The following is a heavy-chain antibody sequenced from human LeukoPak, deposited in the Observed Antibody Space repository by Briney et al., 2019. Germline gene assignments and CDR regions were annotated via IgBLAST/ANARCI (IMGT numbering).Heavy chain of an antibody. J-gene: IGHJ6*02. CDR3: ARVDCSSTSCSVLDYYYGMDV. CDR2: IYYSGST. D-gene: IGHD2-2*01. V-gene: IGHV4-59*01. Sequence: SETLSLTCTVSGGSIISYYWSWIRQPPGKGLEWIGYIYYSGSTNYNPSLKSRVTISVDTSKNQFSLKLSSVTAADTAVYYCARVDCSSTSCSVLDYYYGMDVWGQGTTVTVSS. CDR1: GGSIISYY.